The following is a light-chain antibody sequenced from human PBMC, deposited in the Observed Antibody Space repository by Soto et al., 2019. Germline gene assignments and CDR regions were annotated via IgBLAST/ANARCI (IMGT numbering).Light chain of an antibody. CDR3: QQYGSSAYT. V-gene: IGKV3-20*01. Sequence: EIVLTQSPGTLSLSPGERATLSCRASQSVSSNFLAWYQQKLGQPPRLLIYGASSRATGIPDRFSGSGSGTEFTLTISRLEPEDFAVYYCQQYGSSAYTFGQGTKLEIK. CDR2: GAS. J-gene: IGKJ2*01. CDR1: QSVSSNF.